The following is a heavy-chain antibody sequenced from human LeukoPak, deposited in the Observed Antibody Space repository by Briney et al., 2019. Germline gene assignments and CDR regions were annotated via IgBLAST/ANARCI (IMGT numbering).Heavy chain of an antibody. J-gene: IGHJ3*02. V-gene: IGHV7-4-1*02. CDR1: GYTFISYA. CDR2: INTNTANP. Sequence: ASVKVSCKASGYTFISYAMNWVRQAPGQGLEWMGWINTNTANPTYAQGFTGRFVFSLDSSVSTAYLQISNLMPEDTAKYYCAREILRFDIWGQGTMVIVSS. CDR3: AREILRFDI.